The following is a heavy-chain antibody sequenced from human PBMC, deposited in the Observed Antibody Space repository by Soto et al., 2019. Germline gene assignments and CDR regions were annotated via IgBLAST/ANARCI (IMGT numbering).Heavy chain of an antibody. CDR3: AKRAGVQKGFYYSYYYRDV. Sequence: GGSLRLSCAASGFTFSSYAMSWVRQAPGKGLEWVSAISGSGGSTYYADSVKGRFTISRDNSKNTLYLQMNSLRAEDTAVYYCAKRAGVQKGFYYSYYYRDVWGKGTTVTVSS. D-gene: IGHD1-1*01. CDR2: ISGSGGST. J-gene: IGHJ6*03. CDR1: GFTFSSYA. V-gene: IGHV3-23*01.